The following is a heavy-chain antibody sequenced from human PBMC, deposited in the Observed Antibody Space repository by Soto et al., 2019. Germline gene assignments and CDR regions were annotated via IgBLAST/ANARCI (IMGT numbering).Heavy chain of an antibody. CDR3: ARSIVARAANDAFAC. CDR1: GFTFDDYG. D-gene: IGHD6-6*01. CDR2: INWNGGGT. V-gene: IGHV3-20*01. Sequence: EVQLVESGGRVVPPGGSLRLSCAASGFTFDDYGMRWVRQVPGKGLEWVCGINWNGGGTGFAESVKGRFTISRDNANNSLYLQMNSLRAEDTALYHCARSIVARAANDAFACWGPGTMVTVSS. J-gene: IGHJ3*01.